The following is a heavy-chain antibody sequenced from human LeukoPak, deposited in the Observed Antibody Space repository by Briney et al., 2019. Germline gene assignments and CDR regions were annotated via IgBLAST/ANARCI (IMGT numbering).Heavy chain of an antibody. CDR3: VGSAAGTGVFDY. Sequence: GASVKVSCKASGYTFTGYYMHWVRQAPGQGLEWMGWINPNSGGTNYAQKFQGRVTMTRDTSISTAYMELSRLRSDDTAVYYCVGSAAGTGVFDYWGQGTLVTVSS. CDR2: INPNSGGT. V-gene: IGHV1-2*02. CDR1: GYTFTGYY. J-gene: IGHJ4*02. D-gene: IGHD6-13*01.